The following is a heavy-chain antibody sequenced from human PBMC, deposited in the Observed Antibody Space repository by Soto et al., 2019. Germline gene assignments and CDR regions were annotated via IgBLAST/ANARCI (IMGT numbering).Heavy chain of an antibody. Sequence: GGSLRLSCAASGFIFSNYYMHWVRQAPGKGLEWVAVISYDGSNKYCADSVKGRFTISRDNSKNAVYLQMNSLRAEDTAVYYCATDGAYWGPGTLVTVS. CDR3: ATDGAY. V-gene: IGHV3-30-3*01. CDR1: GFIFSNYY. J-gene: IGHJ4*01. CDR2: ISYDGSNK. D-gene: IGHD3-10*01.